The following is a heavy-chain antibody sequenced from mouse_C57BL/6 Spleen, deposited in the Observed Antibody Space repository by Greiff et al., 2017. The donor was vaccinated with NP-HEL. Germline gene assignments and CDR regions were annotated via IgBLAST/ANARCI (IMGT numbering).Heavy chain of an antibody. CDR3: ARWYYGSSCYYAMDY. CDR1: GFTFSDYG. J-gene: IGHJ4*01. Sequence: EVMLVESGGGLVKPGGSLKLSCAASGFTFSDYGMHWVRQAPEKGLEWVAYISSGSSTIYYADTVKGRFTISRDNAKNTLVLQMTSLRSDDTAMYYCARWYYGSSCYYAMDYWGQGTSVTVSS. V-gene: IGHV5-17*01. CDR2: ISSGSSTI. D-gene: IGHD1-1*01.